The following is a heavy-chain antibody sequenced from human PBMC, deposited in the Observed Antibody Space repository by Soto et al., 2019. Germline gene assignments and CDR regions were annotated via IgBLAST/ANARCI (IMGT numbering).Heavy chain of an antibody. Sequence: ASVKVSCKASGYTFTSYGISWVRQAPGQGLEWMGWISAYNGNTNYAQKLQGRVTMTTDTSTGTAYMELRSLRSDDTAVYYCARDAFAFWSGYYMDYGMDVWGQGTTVTVSS. D-gene: IGHD3-3*01. CDR1: GYTFTSYG. CDR3: ARDAFAFWSGYYMDYGMDV. CDR2: ISAYNGNT. V-gene: IGHV1-18*04. J-gene: IGHJ6*02.